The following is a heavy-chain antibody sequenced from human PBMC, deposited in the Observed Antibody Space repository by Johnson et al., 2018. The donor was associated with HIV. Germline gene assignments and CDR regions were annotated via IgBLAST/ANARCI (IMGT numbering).Heavy chain of an antibody. Sequence: MLLVESGGGLVQPGGSLRLSCAASGLIFSRSWMHWVRQAPGKGLVWVSRTNSDGTTTNYADSVTGRFTISRDNSKNTLFLQMGSLRLEDMAVYYCAREGDGNIVSNGAFDIWGQGTMVTVSS. CDR3: AREGDGNIVSNGAFDI. CDR1: GLIFSRSW. CDR2: TNSDGTTT. V-gene: IGHV3-74*01. J-gene: IGHJ3*02. D-gene: IGHD5/OR15-5a*01.